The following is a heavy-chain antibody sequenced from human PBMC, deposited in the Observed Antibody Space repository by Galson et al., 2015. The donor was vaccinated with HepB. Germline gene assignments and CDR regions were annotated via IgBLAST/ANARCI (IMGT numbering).Heavy chain of an antibody. D-gene: IGHD6-13*01. V-gene: IGHV1-69*13. Sequence: SVKVSCKASGGTFSSYAISWVRQAPGRGLEWMGGIIPIFGTANYAQKFQGRVTITADESTSTAYMELSSLRSEDTAVYYCAGHEYSSSWYHSAFDIWGQGTMVTVSS. CDR3: AGHEYSSSWYHSAFDI. CDR1: GGTFSSYA. J-gene: IGHJ3*02. CDR2: IIPIFGTA.